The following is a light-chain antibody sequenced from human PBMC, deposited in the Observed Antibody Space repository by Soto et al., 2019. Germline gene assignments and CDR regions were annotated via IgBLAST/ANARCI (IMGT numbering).Light chain of an antibody. CDR1: QRINKW. V-gene: IGKV1-12*01. CDR3: QRANSFPLT. CDR2: AAS. J-gene: IGKJ4*01. Sequence: DIQMTQSPSSVSAAVGDRVTITCRASQRINKWLAWYQQKPGKAPQLLISAASTLRSGVPSRFSGSGSGTDFSLTISNLQPEDVATYFCQRANSFPLTFGGGTRVEI.